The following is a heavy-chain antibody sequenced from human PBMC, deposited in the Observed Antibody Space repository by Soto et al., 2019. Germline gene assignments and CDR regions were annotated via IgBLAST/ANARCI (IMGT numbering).Heavy chain of an antibody. CDR1: GDSIHNYY. CDR2: IYSSGSA. CDR3: ARGGTRSADLPTY. J-gene: IGHJ4*02. Sequence: VRLQESGPGLVKPSETLSLTCSVSGDSIHNYYWSWIRQPAGKGLEWIGRIYSSGSANYNPSLKTRGTMSVDTSKNQVFLSVTTVTAADTAVYFCARGGTRSADLPTYWGQGIQVIVSS. V-gene: IGHV4-4*07. D-gene: IGHD1-1*01.